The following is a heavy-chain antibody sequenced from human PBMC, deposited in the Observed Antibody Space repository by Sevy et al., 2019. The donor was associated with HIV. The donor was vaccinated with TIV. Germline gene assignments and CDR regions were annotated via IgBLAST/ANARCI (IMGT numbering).Heavy chain of an antibody. CDR2: ISAYNGNT. D-gene: IGHD3-3*01. J-gene: IGHJ3*02. CDR3: ARRYYDFWSGYYRGDAFDI. CDR1: GYTFTSYG. Sequence: ASVKVSCTASGYTFTSYGISWVRQAPGQGLEWMGWISAYNGNTNYAQKLQGRVTLTTDTSTSTAYMELRSLRSDDTAGYYCARRYYDFWSGYYRGDAFDIWGQGTMVTVSS. V-gene: IGHV1-18*01.